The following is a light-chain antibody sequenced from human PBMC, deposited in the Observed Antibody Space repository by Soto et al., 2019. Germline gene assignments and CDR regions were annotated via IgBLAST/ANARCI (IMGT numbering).Light chain of an antibody. V-gene: IGLV2-14*01. Sequence: QSALTQPASVSGSPGQSIAISCTGSSSDIGIYKYVSWYQQHPGKVPKLIIYEVTNRPSGVSNRFSGSKSGNTASLTISGLEAEDEDDYYCCSYTTTTTRVFGTGTKLTVL. CDR1: SSDIGIYKY. CDR3: CSYTTTTTRV. J-gene: IGLJ1*01. CDR2: EVT.